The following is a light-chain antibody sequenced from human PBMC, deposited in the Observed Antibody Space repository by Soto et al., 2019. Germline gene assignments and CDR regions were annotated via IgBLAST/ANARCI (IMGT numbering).Light chain of an antibody. J-gene: IGLJ2*01. Sequence: PVLTQPASVSGSPGQSITISCTGTSSDVGGYNFVSWYQQLPGKAPKLIIYEVSNRPSGVSNRFSGSKSGNTASLTISGLQAEDEADYYCSSYTSARGVFGGGTKLTVL. CDR1: SSDVGGYNF. V-gene: IGLV2-14*01. CDR3: SSYTSARGV. CDR2: EVS.